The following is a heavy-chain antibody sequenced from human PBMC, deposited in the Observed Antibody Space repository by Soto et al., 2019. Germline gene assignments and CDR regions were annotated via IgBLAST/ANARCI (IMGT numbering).Heavy chain of an antibody. Sequence: QVQLVQSGAEVKKPGASVKVSCKASGCTFTSYYMHWVRLAPGQGLEWMGIINPDGGGTSYAQQFQGRVIMTRDTSTSTVYRERSSLRSEDAAVYYCAVGGNWGSMDVWGQGTAVTVSS. CDR2: INPDGGGT. J-gene: IGHJ6*02. CDR3: AVGGNWGSMDV. V-gene: IGHV1-46*01. D-gene: IGHD7-27*01. CDR1: GCTFTSYY.